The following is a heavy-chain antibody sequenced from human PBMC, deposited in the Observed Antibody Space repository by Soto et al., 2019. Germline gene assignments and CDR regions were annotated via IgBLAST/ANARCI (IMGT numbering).Heavy chain of an antibody. J-gene: IGHJ6*02. V-gene: IGHV5-10-1*01. CDR1: GYSFTSYW. CDR2: IDPSDSYT. CDR3: AAPKQLSMGYYYGMDV. Sequence: RGESLKISCKGSGYSFTSYWISWVRQMPGKGLEWMGRIDPSDSYTNYSPSFQGHVTISADKSISTAYLQWSSLKASDTAMYYCAAPKQLSMGYYYGMDVWGQGTTVTV. D-gene: IGHD2-2*01.